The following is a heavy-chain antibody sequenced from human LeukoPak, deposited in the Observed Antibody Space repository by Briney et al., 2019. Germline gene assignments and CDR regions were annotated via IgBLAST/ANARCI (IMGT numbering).Heavy chain of an antibody. CDR1: GFTFSSYN. J-gene: IGHJ4*02. Sequence: GVSLRLSCAASGFTFSSYNMNWVRQAPGKGLEWVSYINSSSSTIYHAGPVKGRFTVSRDNAKNSLYLQMNSLRAEDTAVYYCARGPPFGSGTYYVDYWGQGTQVTASS. CDR3: ARGPPFGSGTYYVDY. V-gene: IGHV3-48*01. CDR2: INSSSSTI. D-gene: IGHD3-10*01.